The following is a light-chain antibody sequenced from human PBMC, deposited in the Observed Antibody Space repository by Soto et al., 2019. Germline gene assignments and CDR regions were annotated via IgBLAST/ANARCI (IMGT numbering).Light chain of an antibody. CDR3: QQYGSSPII. V-gene: IGKV3-20*01. CDR2: GAS. J-gene: IGKJ5*01. CDR1: QSVSSSY. Sequence: SPGTLSLSPGERATLSCRASQSVSSSYLAWYQQKPGQAPRLLIYGASSRATGIPDRFSGSGSGTDFTLTISRLEPEDFAVYYCQQYGSSPIIFGQGTRLEIK.